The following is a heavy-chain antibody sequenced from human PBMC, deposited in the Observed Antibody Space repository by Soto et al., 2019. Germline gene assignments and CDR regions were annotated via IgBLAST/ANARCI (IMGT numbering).Heavy chain of an antibody. D-gene: IGHD3-10*01. J-gene: IGHJ6*03. Sequence: SETLSLTCTVSGGSISSYYWSWIRQPPGKGLEWIGYIYYSGSTNYNPSLKSRVTISVDTSKNQFSLELSSVTAAATAVYYCARHGSGYYYGSGSYYNHYYKDVWGKGTTVTVSS. CDR3: ARHGSGYYYGSGSYYNHYYKDV. CDR1: GGSISSYY. V-gene: IGHV4-59*08. CDR2: IYYSGST.